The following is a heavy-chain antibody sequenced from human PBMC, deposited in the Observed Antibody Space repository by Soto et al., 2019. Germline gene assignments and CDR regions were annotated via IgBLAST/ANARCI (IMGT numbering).Heavy chain of an antibody. CDR3: ARDPFFGAFAI. Sequence: GGSLRLSCRAAAFTFSSSWMAWVRQAQGKGLEWVATINEDGSEKAYVDSVKGRFTISRDNAKNSLYLQMNTLRGEDTAVYSCARDPFFGAFAIWGQGTMVKVSS. J-gene: IGHJ3*02. V-gene: IGHV3-7*03. D-gene: IGHD3-16*01. CDR1: AFTFSSSW. CDR2: INEDGSEK.